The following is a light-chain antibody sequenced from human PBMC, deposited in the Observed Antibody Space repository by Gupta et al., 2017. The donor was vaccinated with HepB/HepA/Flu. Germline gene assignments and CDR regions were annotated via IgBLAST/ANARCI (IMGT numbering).Light chain of an antibody. Sequence: QSVLTQPPSASGTPGQRVTMSCSGGSSNIGKNPVTWFHQLPGAAPKLLLYNDDQRPAGVPDRFSGSKSGTAASLAISGLQAEEAGVYYCAAWEDHRNGVFGGGTKLTVL. CDR2: NDD. V-gene: IGLV1-44*01. CDR3: AAWEDHRNGV. J-gene: IGLJ2*01. CDR1: SSNIGKNP.